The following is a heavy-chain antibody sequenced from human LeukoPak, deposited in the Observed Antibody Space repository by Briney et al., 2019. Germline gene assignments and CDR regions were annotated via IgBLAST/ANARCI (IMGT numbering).Heavy chain of an antibody. Sequence: SETLSLTCIVSGGSFSSYYWSWIRQPAGKGLEWIGRIYIRGGTNYNPSLKSRVTMSVDTSKNQFSLKLNSVTAADTAVYYCARAPDWSGYHDYWGQGTLVTVSS. V-gene: IGHV4-4*07. CDR2: IYIRGGT. D-gene: IGHD3-3*01. CDR1: GGSFSSYY. CDR3: ARAPDWSGYHDY. J-gene: IGHJ4*02.